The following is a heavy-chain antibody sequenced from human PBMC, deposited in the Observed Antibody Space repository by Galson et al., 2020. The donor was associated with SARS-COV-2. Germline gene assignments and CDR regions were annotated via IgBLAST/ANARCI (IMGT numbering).Heavy chain of an antibody. J-gene: IGHJ5*02. CDR1: GGSIRSSNYY. D-gene: IGHD6-19*01. V-gene: IGHV4-39*07. Sequence: SETLSLTCTVSGGSIRSSNYYWGWIRQPPGKGLEWIGSVLYSGSTHYSPSLQSRVTISVDTSKNQFSLKLKSVTAADTAMYYCARDATSSGWYKWFDRWGQGSLVTVSS. CDR3: ARDATSSGWYKWFDR. CDR2: VLYSGST.